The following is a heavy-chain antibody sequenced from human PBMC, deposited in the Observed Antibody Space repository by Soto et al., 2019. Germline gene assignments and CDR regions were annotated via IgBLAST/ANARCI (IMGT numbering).Heavy chain of an antibody. CDR2: IYSGGST. V-gene: IGHV3-53*01. Sequence: PGGSLRLSCAASGFTVSSNHMSWVRQAPGKGLEWVSVIYSGGSTYYADSVKGRFTISRENSKNTLYLQMNSLRPEDTAVYYCAGTYYYDSSGLRTRADYFQHWGQGTQVTVSS. CDR3: AGTYYYDSSGLRTRADYFQH. CDR1: GFTVSSNH. D-gene: IGHD3-22*01. J-gene: IGHJ1*01.